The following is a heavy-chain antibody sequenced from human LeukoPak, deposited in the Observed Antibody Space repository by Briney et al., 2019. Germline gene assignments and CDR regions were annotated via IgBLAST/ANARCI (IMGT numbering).Heavy chain of an antibody. Sequence: SETLSLTCTVSGYSISSGYYWGWIRQPPGEGLEWIGSIYHSGSTYYNPSLKRRVPISVDTSKNQVSVKLSSVTAADTAVYYCARTLGGYGSGSYYYWGQGTLVTVSS. CDR3: ARTLGGYGSGSYYY. D-gene: IGHD3-10*01. J-gene: IGHJ4*02. CDR1: GYSISSGYY. V-gene: IGHV4-38-2*02. CDR2: IYHSGST.